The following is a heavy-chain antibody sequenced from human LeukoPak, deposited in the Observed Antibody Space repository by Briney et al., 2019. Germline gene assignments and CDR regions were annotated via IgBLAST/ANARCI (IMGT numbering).Heavy chain of an antibody. CDR2: IKSKTDGGTT. CDR1: GFTFSNAW. Sequence: GGSLRLSCAASGFTFSNAWMSWVRQAPGKGLEWVGRIKSKTDGGTTDYPAPVKGGFTISRDDSKNTLYLQMNSLKTEDTAVYYCTTDPQCSGGDCYYFDYWGQGSLVTVSS. V-gene: IGHV3-15*01. J-gene: IGHJ4*02. CDR3: TTDPQCSGGDCYYFDY. D-gene: IGHD2-21*02.